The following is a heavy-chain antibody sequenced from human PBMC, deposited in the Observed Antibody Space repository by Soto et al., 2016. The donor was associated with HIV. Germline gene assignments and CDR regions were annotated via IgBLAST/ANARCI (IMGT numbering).Heavy chain of an antibody. CDR1: GGSISSYY. Sequence: QVQLQESGPGLVKPSETVSLTCVVSGGSISSYYWSWIRQPPGKGLEWIGYIYYNGSSNCNPSLKSRVSISVNRSKKQFALKLTSVTAADTAVYYCATTTAAATPAHFDHWGQGTLVTV. CDR2: IYYNGSS. D-gene: IGHD2-15*01. CDR3: ATTTAAATPAHFDH. V-gene: IGHV4-59*13. J-gene: IGHJ4*02.